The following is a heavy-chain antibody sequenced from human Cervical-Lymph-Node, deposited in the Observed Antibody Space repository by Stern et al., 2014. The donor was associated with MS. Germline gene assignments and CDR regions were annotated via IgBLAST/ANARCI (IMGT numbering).Heavy chain of an antibody. CDR2: INEDGSEK. Sequence: VQLVESGGGLVQPGESLRLSCVVSGFSFSTFWMSWVRQAPGKGLEWVTNINEDGSEKNYADSAKGRFTISRDNAKNSLYLQMNSLRVEDTAIYYCARGRGLGSWGQGTLVTVSS. J-gene: IGHJ4*02. V-gene: IGHV3-7*01. CDR3: ARGRGLGS. D-gene: IGHD3-10*01. CDR1: GFSFSTFW.